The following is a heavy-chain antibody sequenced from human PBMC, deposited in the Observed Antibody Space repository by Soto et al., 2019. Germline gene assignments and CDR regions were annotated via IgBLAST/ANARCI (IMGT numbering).Heavy chain of an antibody. V-gene: IGHV3-13*01. CDR2: IGTAGDT. D-gene: IGHD6-13*01. CDR1: GFTFSSYD. J-gene: IGHJ2*01. Sequence: EVQLVESGGGLVQPGGSLRLSCAASGFTFSSYDMHWVRQATGKGLEWVSAIGTAGDTYYPGSVKGRFTISRENAKNSLYLQMNSLRAGDTAVYYWARARDIAAAGIRLWYFDLWGRGTLVTVSS. CDR3: ARARDIAAAGIRLWYFDL.